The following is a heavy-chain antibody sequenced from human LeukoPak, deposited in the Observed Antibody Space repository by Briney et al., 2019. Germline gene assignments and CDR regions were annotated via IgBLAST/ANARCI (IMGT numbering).Heavy chain of an antibody. D-gene: IGHD3-10*01. CDR2: ISWDGGST. Sequence: GGSLRLSCAASGFTFSSYSMNWVRQSPRKGLEWVSLISWDGGSTYYADSVKGRFTISRDNSKNSLYLQMNSLRTEDTALYYCAKDSGPGHCYYYMDVWGKGTTVTVSS. CDR3: AKDSGPGHCYYYMDV. CDR1: GFTFSSYS. J-gene: IGHJ6*03. V-gene: IGHV3-43*01.